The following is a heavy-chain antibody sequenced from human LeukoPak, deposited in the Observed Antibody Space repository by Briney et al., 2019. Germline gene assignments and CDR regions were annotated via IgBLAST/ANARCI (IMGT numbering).Heavy chain of an antibody. CDR1: GGSFSGYY. J-gene: IGHJ5*01. V-gene: IGHV4-34*01. Sequence: SETLSLTCAVYGGSFSGYYWSWIRQPRGKGLEWIGEINHSGSTNYNPSLKSRVTISVDTSKNQFSLKLSSVTAADTAVYYCARDRTGNNWFDPWGQGTLVTVSS. CDR3: ARDRTGNNWFDP. CDR2: INHSGST. D-gene: IGHD1-1*01.